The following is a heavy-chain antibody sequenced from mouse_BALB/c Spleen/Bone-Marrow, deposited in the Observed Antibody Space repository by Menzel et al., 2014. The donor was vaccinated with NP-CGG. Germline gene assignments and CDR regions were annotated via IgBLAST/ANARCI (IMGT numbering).Heavy chain of an antibody. CDR2: IRNKAKGYTT. J-gene: IGHJ1*01. Sequence: EVQVVESGGGLVQPGGSLRLSCETSGFTFTDYYMSWVRQPPGKALEWLGFIRNKAKGYTTDYSASVKGRFTISRDNFQSISYLQMNTLRAEDSATYYCARDENVGIYWYFDVWGAGTTVTVSS. CDR1: GFTFTDYY. CDR3: ARDENVGIYWYFDV. V-gene: IGHV7-3*02.